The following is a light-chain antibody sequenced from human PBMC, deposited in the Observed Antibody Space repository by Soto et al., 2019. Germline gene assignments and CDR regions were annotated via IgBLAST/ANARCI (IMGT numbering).Light chain of an antibody. CDR2: EVT. Sequence: QSALSQPASVSGSPGQSITISFTGSASDVGSYNLVSWYQQHPGKAPKLVIYEVTKRPSGISSRFSGSKSGITASLTISGLQAEDGGDYYCCSYAGARTYVLFGGGTKLTVL. CDR3: CSYAGARTYVL. J-gene: IGLJ3*02. V-gene: IGLV2-23*02. CDR1: ASDVGSYNL.